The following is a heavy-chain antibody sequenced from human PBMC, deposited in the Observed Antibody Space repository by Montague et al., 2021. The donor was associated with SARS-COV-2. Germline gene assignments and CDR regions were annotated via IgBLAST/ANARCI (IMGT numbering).Heavy chain of an antibody. J-gene: IGHJ3*02. CDR2: IYYSGST. V-gene: IGHV4-59*08. Sequence: SETLSLTCTVSGGSTSSYYWSWIRQPPGKGLEWIGYIYYSGSTNYNPSLKSRVTISVDTSKNQFSLKLSSVTAADTAVYYCARQYYDSSGEDAFDIWGQGTMVTVSS. CDR1: GGSTSSYY. D-gene: IGHD3-22*01. CDR3: ARQYYDSSGEDAFDI.